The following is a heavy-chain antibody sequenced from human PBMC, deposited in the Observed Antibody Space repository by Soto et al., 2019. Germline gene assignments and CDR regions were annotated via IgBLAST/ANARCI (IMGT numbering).Heavy chain of an antibody. CDR3: AKSRDIVVYQGYYYYIDV. Sequence: GGSLRLSCAASGFTFSSYAMSWVRQAPGKGLEWVSAISGSGGSTYYADSVKGRFTISRDNSKNTLYLQMNSLRAEDTAVYYCAKSRDIVVYQGYYYYIDVWGKGTTVTVSS. CDR1: GFTFSSYA. CDR2: ISGSGGST. D-gene: IGHD2-15*01. V-gene: IGHV3-23*01. J-gene: IGHJ6*03.